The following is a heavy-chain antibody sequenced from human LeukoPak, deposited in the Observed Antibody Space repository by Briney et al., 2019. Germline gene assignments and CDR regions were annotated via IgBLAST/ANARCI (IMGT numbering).Heavy chain of an antibody. CDR1: GFTFSSYE. CDR2: IKQDGSEK. Sequence: GGSLRLSCAASGFTFSSYEMNWVRQAPGKGLEWVANIKQDGSEKYYVDSVKGRFTISRDNAKNSLYLQMNSLRAEDTAVYYCARCGYSYGYADYYYYYMDVWAKGPRSPSP. J-gene: IGHJ6*03. D-gene: IGHD5-18*01. V-gene: IGHV3-7*01. CDR3: ARCGYSYGYADYYYYYMDV.